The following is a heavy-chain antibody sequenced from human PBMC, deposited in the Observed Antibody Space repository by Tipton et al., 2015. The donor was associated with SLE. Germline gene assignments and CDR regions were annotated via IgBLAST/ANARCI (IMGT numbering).Heavy chain of an antibody. V-gene: IGHV1-69*05. CDR2: IIPMFATT. J-gene: IGHJ6*03. CDR3: ARDEGGSYHYYYYMDV. D-gene: IGHD1-26*01. Sequence: QSGAEVKKPGSSVKVSCKASGGTFSSYAISWARQAPGQGLEWMGGIIPMFATTNYAQKFQGRVTITTDESRNTAYLELNSLRSEDTAVYYCARDEGGSYHYYYYMDVWGTGTKVTVSS. CDR1: GGTFSSYA.